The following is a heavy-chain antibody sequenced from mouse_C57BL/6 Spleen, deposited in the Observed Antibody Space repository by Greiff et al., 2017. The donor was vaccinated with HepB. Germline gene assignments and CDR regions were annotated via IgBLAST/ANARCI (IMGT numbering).Heavy chain of an antibody. D-gene: IGHD2-3*01. Sequence: VKLQESGAELARPGASVKMSCKASGYTFTSYTMHWVKQRPGQGLEWIGYINPSSGYTKYNQKFKDKATLTADKSSSTAYMQLSSLTSEDSAVYYCAREDDGYYVGYWGQGTTLTVSS. V-gene: IGHV1-4*01. CDR3: AREDDGYYVGY. CDR2: INPSSGYT. CDR1: GYTFTSYT. J-gene: IGHJ2*01.